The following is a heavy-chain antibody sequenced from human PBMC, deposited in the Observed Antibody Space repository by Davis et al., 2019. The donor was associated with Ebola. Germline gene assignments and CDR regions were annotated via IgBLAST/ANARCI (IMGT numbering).Heavy chain of an antibody. V-gene: IGHV4-59*01. D-gene: IGHD2-2*01. CDR2: IYYSGST. J-gene: IGHJ6*02. CDR3: ARGGVVVVPAAILDYYYYYGMDV. Sequence: MPSETLSLTCTVSGGSISSYYWSWIRQPPGKGLEWIGYIYYSGSTNYNPSLKSRVTISVDTSKNQFSLKLRSVTAADTAVYYCARGGVVVVPAAILDYYYYYGMDVWGQGTTVTVSS. CDR1: GGSISSYY.